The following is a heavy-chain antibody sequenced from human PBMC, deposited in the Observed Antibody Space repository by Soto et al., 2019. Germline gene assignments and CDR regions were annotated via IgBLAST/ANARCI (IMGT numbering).Heavy chain of an antibody. CDR1: GFTFSSYW. V-gene: IGHV3-74*01. D-gene: IGHD3-9*01. Sequence: GGSLRLSCAASGFTFSSYWMHWVRQAPGKGLVWVSRINSDGSSTSYADSVKGRFTISRDNAKNTLYLQMNSLRAEDTAVYYCARGNLGYFDWSPGLDYWGQGTLVTVSS. J-gene: IGHJ4*02. CDR3: ARGNLGYFDWSPGLDY. CDR2: INSDGSST.